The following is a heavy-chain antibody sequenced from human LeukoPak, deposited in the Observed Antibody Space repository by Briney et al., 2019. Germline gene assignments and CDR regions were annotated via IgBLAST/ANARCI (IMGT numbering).Heavy chain of an antibody. V-gene: IGHV4-34*01. CDR1: GGSFSTYY. CDR2: INHRGDT. Sequence: SETLSLTCAVYGGSFSTYYWSWIRQSPGKGLEWFAEINHRGDTNYNPSVKSRVTISVDTSKNQFSLKVNSLTAADTAVYYCARGATISETGYFDYWGQGTLVTVSS. CDR3: ARGATISETGYFDY. J-gene: IGHJ4*03. D-gene: IGHD1-1*01.